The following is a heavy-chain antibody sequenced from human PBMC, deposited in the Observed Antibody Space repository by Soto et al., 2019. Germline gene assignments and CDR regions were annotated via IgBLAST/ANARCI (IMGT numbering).Heavy chain of an antibody. J-gene: IGHJ4*02. CDR2: IWYDGSNE. CDR1: GFAVSRYS. V-gene: IGHV3-33*07. Sequence: GGSLRLSCGASGFAVSRYSMYWVRQAPGKGLVWVAVIWYDGSNEYYADSVKGRFTISRDNSKNMLFLQMNSLRAEDTAVYYCARDGSKRIDYWGQGTLVTVSS. CDR3: ARDGSKRIDY. D-gene: IGHD1-1*01.